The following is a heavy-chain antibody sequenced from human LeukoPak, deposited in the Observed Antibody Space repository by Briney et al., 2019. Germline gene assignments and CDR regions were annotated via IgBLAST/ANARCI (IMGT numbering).Heavy chain of an antibody. CDR1: GYTFTSYG. CDR3: SSRRREVNHFDY. J-gene: IGHJ4*02. D-gene: IGHD1-14*01. CDR2: ISAYNGNT. Sequence: GPSVKVSCKASGYTFTSYGISWVRHAPGQGLEWMGWISAYNGNTNCAKKLQGRVTMTTDTSTSTAYMELRRLRSDDTAVYYCSSRRREVNHFDYWGQGTLVTVSS. V-gene: IGHV1-18*01.